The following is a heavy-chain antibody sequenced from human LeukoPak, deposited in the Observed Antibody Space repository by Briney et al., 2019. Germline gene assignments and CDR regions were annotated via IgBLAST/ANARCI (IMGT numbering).Heavy chain of an antibody. V-gene: IGHV4-4*07. CDR3: ARGDYYGSGSYLYYYYHMDV. CDR2: IYTSGST. CDR1: GGSISSYY. Sequence: PSETLSLTCTVSGGSISSYYWSWIRQPAGKGLEWIGRIYTSGSTNYNPSLKSRVTMSVDTSKIQFSLKLSSVTAADTAVYYCARGDYYGSGSYLYYYYHMDVWGKGTTVTVSS. D-gene: IGHD3-10*01. J-gene: IGHJ6*03.